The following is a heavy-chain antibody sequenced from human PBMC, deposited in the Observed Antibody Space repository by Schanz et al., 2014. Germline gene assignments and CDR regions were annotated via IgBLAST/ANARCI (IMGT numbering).Heavy chain of an antibody. Sequence: YAASGFTFRSYAMSWVRQAPGKGLEWVSAISGSGGITYYADSVKGRFTISRDNSKNKLYWQMNRQRDEETDVYYCEKGRCGEVRALDSWGEGTRV. J-gene: IGHJ3*02. D-gene: IGHD3-10*01. CDR2: ISGSGGIT. CDR1: GFTFRSYA. V-gene: IGHV3-23*01. CDR3: EKGRCGEVRALDS.